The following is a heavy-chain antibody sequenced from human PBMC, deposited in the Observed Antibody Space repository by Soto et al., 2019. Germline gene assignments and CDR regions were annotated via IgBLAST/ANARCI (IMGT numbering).Heavy chain of an antibody. D-gene: IGHD3-22*01. CDR2: ISYDGSNK. V-gene: IGHV3-30*18. Sequence: GGSLRLSCAASGFNFSSYGMHWVRQAPGKGLEWVAVISYDGSNKYYADSVKGRFTISRDNSKNTLYLQMNSLRAEDTAVYYCAKDTYDSSGYYDYWGQGTLVTVSX. CDR1: GFNFSSYG. CDR3: AKDTYDSSGYYDY. J-gene: IGHJ4*02.